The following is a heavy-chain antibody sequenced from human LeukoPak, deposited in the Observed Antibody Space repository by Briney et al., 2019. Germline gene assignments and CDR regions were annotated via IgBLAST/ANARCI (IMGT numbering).Heavy chain of an antibody. Sequence: PGGSLRLSCAASGFTFSSYAMSWVRQAPGKGLEWVSAISGSGGSTYYAGSVKGRFTISRDNSKNTRYLQMNSLRAEDTAVYYCAKGGITMIVVVIQYYFDYWGQGTLVTVSS. D-gene: IGHD3-22*01. CDR1: GFTFSSYA. V-gene: IGHV3-23*01. CDR2: ISGSGGST. J-gene: IGHJ4*02. CDR3: AKGGITMIVVVIQYYFDY.